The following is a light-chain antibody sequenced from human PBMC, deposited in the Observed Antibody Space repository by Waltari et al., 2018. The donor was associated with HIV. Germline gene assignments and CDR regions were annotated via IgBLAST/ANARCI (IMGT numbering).Light chain of an antibody. CDR1: ESVLSPSNNVNY. J-gene: IGKJ5*01. CDR2: RGS. V-gene: IGKV4-1*01. Sequence: DFVLTQSPETLSVSLGERADIHCKSEESVLSPSNNVNYFAWYQQRPGQPPTLLFFRGSSRSSGVPARFNASGSRTDFTLTIDDLQPDDVALYFCQQYYSSPTFGRGTQLV. CDR3: QQYYSSPT.